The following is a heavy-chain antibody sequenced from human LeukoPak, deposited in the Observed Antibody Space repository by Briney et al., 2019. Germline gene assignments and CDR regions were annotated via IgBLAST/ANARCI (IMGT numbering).Heavy chain of an antibody. CDR3: ARAPGYSSSWYGDGYFDY. V-gene: IGHV3-64*01. CDR1: GFTFSSYA. CDR2: ISSNGGST. D-gene: IGHD6-13*01. Sequence: GGSLRLSCAASGFTFSSYAMHWVRQAPGKGLEYVSAISSNGGSTYYANSVKGRFTISRDNSKDTLYLQMGSLRAEDMAVYYCARAPGYSSSWYGDGYFDYWGQGTLVTVSS. J-gene: IGHJ4*02.